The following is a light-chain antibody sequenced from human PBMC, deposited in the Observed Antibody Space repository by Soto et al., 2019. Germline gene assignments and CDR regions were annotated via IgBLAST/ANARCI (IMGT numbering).Light chain of an antibody. Sequence: DIQMTQSPSTLSTSVGHSVTITCRASQSITNWLAWYQQKPGKAPNLLIYDASNLQSGVPSRFSGSGSGTEFTLTISSLQPDDFATYYCQQYRTYPWTFGQGTK. J-gene: IGKJ1*01. CDR1: QSITNW. V-gene: IGKV1-5*01. CDR3: QQYRTYPWT. CDR2: DAS.